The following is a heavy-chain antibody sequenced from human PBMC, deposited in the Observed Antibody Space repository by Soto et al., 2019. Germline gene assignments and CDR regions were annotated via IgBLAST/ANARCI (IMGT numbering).Heavy chain of an antibody. CDR3: ARDRPRDIVVVPAAIASNWFDP. CDR2: TYYRSKWYN. D-gene: IGHD2-2*01. V-gene: IGHV6-1*01. J-gene: IGHJ5*02. Sequence: PSQTLSLTCAISGDSVSSNSAAWNWIRQSPSRGLEWLGRTYYRSKWYNDYAVSVKSRITINPDTSKIQFSLQLNSVTPEDTAVYYCARDRPRDIVVVPAAIASNWFDPWGQGTLVTVSS. CDR1: GDSVSSNSAA.